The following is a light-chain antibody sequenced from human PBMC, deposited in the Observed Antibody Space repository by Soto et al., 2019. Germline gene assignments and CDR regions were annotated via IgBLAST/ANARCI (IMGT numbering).Light chain of an antibody. CDR1: QSISSW. CDR2: KAS. J-gene: IGKJ3*01. V-gene: IGKV1-5*03. CDR3: QQYNRYPFN. Sequence: DIQMTQSPSTLSASVGDRVTITCRASQSISSWLAWYPQKPGKAPKLLIYKASSLESEVPSRFSCSGSGTEFTLTISSLQPDDFATYYCQQYNRYPFNVGPGTKVDIK.